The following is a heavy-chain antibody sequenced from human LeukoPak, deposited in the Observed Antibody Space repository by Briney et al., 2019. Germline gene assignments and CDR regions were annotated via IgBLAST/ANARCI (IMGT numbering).Heavy chain of an antibody. J-gene: IGHJ4*02. CDR1: GYTFTGYY. Sequence: ASVKVSCKASGYTFTGYYMHWVRQAPGQGLEWMGWINPNSGGTNYAQKFQGGVTMTRDTSISTAYMELSSLRSEDTAVYYCARDGQTGYSSGWYIVDYWGQGTLVTVSS. D-gene: IGHD6-19*01. CDR3: ARDGQTGYSSGWYIVDY. CDR2: INPNSGGT. V-gene: IGHV1-2*02.